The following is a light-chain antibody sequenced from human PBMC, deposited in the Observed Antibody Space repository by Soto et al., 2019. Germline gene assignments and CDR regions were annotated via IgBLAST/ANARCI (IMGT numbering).Light chain of an antibody. Sequence: LTQPPSVSGAPGQRVSISCTGSSSNIGAGYDVHWYEHLPGTAPKLLIYQNNNRPSGVPDRFSGSKSGTSASLAITGLQAEDEADYYCQSYDSSLSAVVFGGGTKLTVL. CDR3: QSYDSSLSAVV. CDR2: QNN. CDR1: SSNIGAGYD. V-gene: IGLV1-40*01. J-gene: IGLJ2*01.